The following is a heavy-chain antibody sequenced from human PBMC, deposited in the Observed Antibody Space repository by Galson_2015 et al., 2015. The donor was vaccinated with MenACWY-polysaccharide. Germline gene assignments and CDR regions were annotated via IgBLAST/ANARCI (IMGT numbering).Heavy chain of an antibody. J-gene: IGHJ3*02. V-gene: IGHV3-74*03. CDR1: GFTFSSHW. D-gene: IGHD4-17*01. CDR2: IKSDGSDT. CDR3: TTYGRSAYDI. Sequence: SLRLSCAGSGFTFSSHWMYWVRQGPGKGLEWVSRIKSDGSDTTYADSVRGRFTISRDNAKNTLYLQMSSLRAEDTAVYYCTTYGRSAYDIWGQGTVITVSS.